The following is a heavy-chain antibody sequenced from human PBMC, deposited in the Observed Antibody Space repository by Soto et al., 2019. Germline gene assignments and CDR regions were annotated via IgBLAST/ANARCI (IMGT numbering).Heavy chain of an antibody. CDR1: GFTFSSYA. V-gene: IGHV3-30-3*01. J-gene: IGHJ6*02. D-gene: IGHD5-18*01. Sequence: QVQLVESGGGVVQPGRSLRLSCAASGFTFSSYAMHWVRQAPGKGLEWVAVISYDGSNKYYADSVKGRFTISRDNSKNTLYLQMNSLRAGDTAVYYCARDLRPGYSYGRYYYYGMDVWGQGTTVTVSS. CDR2: ISYDGSNK. CDR3: ARDLRPGYSYGRYYYYGMDV.